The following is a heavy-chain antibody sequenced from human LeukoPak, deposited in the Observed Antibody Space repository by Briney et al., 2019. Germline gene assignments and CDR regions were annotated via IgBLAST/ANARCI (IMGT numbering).Heavy chain of an antibody. CDR2: ISSRGTYI. D-gene: IGHD3-9*01. J-gene: IGHJ4*02. Sequence: GGSLRLSCAVSGFTFSSYTMNWVRQAPGQGLEWVSSISSRGTYIYYAESVKGRFTISRDNAKNSVFLDMDSLRAEDTAVYYCAKDRKDYDILTGYATYYFDYWGQGTLVTVSS. CDR3: AKDRKDYDILTGYATYYFDY. CDR1: GFTFSSYT. V-gene: IGHV3-21*01.